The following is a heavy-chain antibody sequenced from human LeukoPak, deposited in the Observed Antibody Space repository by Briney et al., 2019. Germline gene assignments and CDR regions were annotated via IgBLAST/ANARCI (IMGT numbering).Heavy chain of an antibody. CDR2: IKQDGSET. Sequence: QAGGSLRLSCAASGFTFTNNFMSWVRQVPGKGLEWVANIKQDGSETTYADSVRGRFTIFRDNAKDSVYLQMNSLRAEDTAVYYCAKPAYAGYYYYMDVWGKGTTVTVSS. CDR1: GFTFTNNF. V-gene: IGHV3-7*01. CDR3: AKPAYAGYYYYMDV. D-gene: IGHD3-16*01. J-gene: IGHJ6*03.